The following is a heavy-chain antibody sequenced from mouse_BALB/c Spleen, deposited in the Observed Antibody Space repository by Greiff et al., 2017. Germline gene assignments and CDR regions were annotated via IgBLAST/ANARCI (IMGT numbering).Heavy chain of an antibody. D-gene: IGHD1-2*01. V-gene: IGHV1-81*01. CDR3: ANSILRLRGFAY. J-gene: IGHJ3*01. CDR1: GYTFTDYV. Sequence: QVQLQQSGPELVKPGASVTMSCKASGYTFTDYVISWVKQRTGQGLEWIGEIYPGSGSTYYNEKFKGKATLTADKSSNTAYMQLSSLTAEDSAVYFCANSILRLRGFAYWGQGTLVTVSA. CDR2: IYPGSGST.